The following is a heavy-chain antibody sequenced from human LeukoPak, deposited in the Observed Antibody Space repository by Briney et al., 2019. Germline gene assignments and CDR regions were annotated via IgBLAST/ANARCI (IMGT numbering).Heavy chain of an antibody. V-gene: IGHV4-59*12. J-gene: IGHJ4*02. CDR2: IHYSGST. CDR3: ARINYGDF. Sequence: SETLSLTCTVSGGSISSYYWSWIRQPPGKGLEWIGYIHYSGSTNYNPSLKSRVTISVDTSKNQFSLKLTSVTAADTALYYCARINYGDFWGQGTLVTVSS. CDR1: GGSISSYY.